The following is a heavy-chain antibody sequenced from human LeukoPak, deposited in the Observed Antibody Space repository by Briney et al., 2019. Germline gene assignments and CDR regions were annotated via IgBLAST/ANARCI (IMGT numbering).Heavy chain of an antibody. Sequence: PGGSLRLSCAASGFTSSSYSMNWVRQAPGKGLEWVSYISSSSSTIYYADSVKGRFTISRDNAKNSLYLQMNSLRAGDTAVYYCARAAYSSTWYSRYFDLWGRGTLVTVSS. D-gene: IGHD6-13*01. J-gene: IGHJ2*01. V-gene: IGHV3-48*01. CDR3: ARAAYSSTWYSRYFDL. CDR2: ISSSSSTI. CDR1: GFTSSSYS.